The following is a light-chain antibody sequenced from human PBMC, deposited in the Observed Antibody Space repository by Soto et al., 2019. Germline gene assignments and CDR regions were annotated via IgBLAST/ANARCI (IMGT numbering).Light chain of an antibody. J-gene: IGKJ1*01. CDR1: QSVSRN. Sequence: EVVITQSPVTLSVSPGERVTLSCRASQSVSRNLAWHQQKPGQGPRLLIYDASTRATGVPARLSGSGSGTEFTLTISSLQSEDFAVYYCQQYNRWPPTFGQGTKVDIK. CDR3: QQYNRWPPT. V-gene: IGKV3-15*01. CDR2: DAS.